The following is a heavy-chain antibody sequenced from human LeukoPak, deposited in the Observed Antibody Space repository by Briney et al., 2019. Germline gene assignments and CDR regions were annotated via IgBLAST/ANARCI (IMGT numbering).Heavy chain of an antibody. V-gene: IGHV3-7*01. D-gene: IGHD7-27*01. CDR3: ARADWGSVDY. Sequence: GGSLRLSCAASGFTFKNYWMSWVRLAPGRGLDWVANINQGGSDKYYVDSVEGRFTISRDNAKNSVYLQMSSLRVEDTGVYYCARADWGSVDYWGQGTPVTVSS. J-gene: IGHJ4*02. CDR2: INQGGSDK. CDR1: GFTFKNYW.